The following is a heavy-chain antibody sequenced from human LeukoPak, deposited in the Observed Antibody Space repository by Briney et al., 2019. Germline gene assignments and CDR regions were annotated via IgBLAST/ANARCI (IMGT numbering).Heavy chain of an antibody. CDR1: GGSISSGGYY. CDR3: ARERPYYDILTSVFDY. J-gene: IGHJ4*02. V-gene: IGHV4-39*07. D-gene: IGHD3-9*01. Sequence: PSETLSLTCTVSGGSISSGGYYWSWIRQPPGKGLEWIGEINHSGSTNYNPSLKSRVTISVDTSKNQFSLKLSSVTAADTAVYYCARERPYYDILTSVFDYWGQGTLVTVSS. CDR2: INHSGST.